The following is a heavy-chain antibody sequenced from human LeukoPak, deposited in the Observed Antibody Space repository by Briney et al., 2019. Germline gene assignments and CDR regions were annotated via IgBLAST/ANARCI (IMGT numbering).Heavy chain of an antibody. CDR3: ANGRQLGY. J-gene: IGHJ4*02. D-gene: IGHD6-13*01. CDR2: IKEDGSEK. Sequence: GGSLSLSCAASGFTFSNYWMSWVRQAPGKGLEWVANIKEDGSEKYYVDSVKGRFTISRDNARNSLYLQMNSLRAEDTAAYYCANGRQLGYWGQGTLVTVSS. V-gene: IGHV3-7*01. CDR1: GFTFSNYW.